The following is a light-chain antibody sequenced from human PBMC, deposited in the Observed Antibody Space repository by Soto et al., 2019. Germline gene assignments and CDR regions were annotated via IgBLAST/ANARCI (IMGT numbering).Light chain of an antibody. V-gene: IGKV3-20*01. CDR1: QSVSSSS. Sequence: VLTQAPGTLSISPGERATLSCRASQSVSSSSLAWYQQRPGQAPKLLIYVASSRATGIPDRFSGSGSGTDFTLTISRLEPEDFAVYYCQQYGSSPVTFGQGTKVDIK. J-gene: IGKJ1*01. CDR3: QQYGSSPVT. CDR2: VAS.